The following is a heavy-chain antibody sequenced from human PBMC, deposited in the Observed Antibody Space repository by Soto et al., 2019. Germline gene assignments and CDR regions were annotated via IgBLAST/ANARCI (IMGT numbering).Heavy chain of an antibody. V-gene: IGHV4-39*01. CDR3: ARRLEYSSSSDATNYYMDV. D-gene: IGHD6-6*01. CDR2: IYYSGST. J-gene: IGHJ6*03. CDR1: GSSISSSSYY. Sequence: QLQLQESGPGLVKPSETLSLTCTVSGSSISSSSYYWGWIRQPPGKGLEWIGSIYYSGSTYYNPSLKSRVTISVDTSKNQFSLKLSSVTAADTAVYYCARRLEYSSSSDATNYYMDVWGKGTTVTVSS.